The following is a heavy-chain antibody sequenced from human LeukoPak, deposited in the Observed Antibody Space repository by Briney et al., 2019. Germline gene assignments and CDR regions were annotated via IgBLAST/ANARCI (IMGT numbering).Heavy chain of an antibody. D-gene: IGHD2-8*02. J-gene: IGHJ4*02. Sequence: GGSLRLSCAASGFTFSSYAMSWVRQAPGKGLEWVSGISGSGGSTYYGDPVKGRFTISRDNSKNTLDLQMNSLRAEDTAVYYCAKEPRDCTGGTCPSAGDYYLTYWGRGTLVAVSS. CDR1: GFTFSSYA. CDR2: ISGSGGST. CDR3: AKEPRDCTGGTCPSAGDYYLTY. V-gene: IGHV3-23*01.